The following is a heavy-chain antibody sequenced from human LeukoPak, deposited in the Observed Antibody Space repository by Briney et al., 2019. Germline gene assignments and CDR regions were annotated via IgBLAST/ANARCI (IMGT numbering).Heavy chain of an antibody. Sequence: GASVKVSCKASGYTFTGYYMHWVRQAPGQGLEWMGWINPNSGGTNYAQKLQGRVTMTTDTSTSTAYMELRSLRSDDTAVYYCARDQYGLRFLEWLSQPDNWFDPWGQGTLVTVSS. CDR1: GYTFTGYY. V-gene: IGHV1-2*02. J-gene: IGHJ5*02. D-gene: IGHD3-3*01. CDR3: ARDQYGLRFLEWLSQPDNWFDP. CDR2: INPNSGGT.